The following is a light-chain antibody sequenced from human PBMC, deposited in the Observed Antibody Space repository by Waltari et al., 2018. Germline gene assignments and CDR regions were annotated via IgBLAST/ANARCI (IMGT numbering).Light chain of an antibody. V-gene: IGKV1-39*01. CDR3: QQSYTTREGS. CDR2: AAA. Sequence: DIQMTQSPSSLSASIRDRVAISCRTSQSVSVYLNWYQHKPGEAPKFLIYAAAILQSGVPSRFSGSGSGKDFTLTITDLQPEDFASYYCQQSYTTREGSFGQGTKLEIK. J-gene: IGKJ2*01. CDR1: QSVSVY.